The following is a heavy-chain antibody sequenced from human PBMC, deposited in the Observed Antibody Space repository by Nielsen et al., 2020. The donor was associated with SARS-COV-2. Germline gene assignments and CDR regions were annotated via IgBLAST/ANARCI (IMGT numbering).Heavy chain of an antibody. CDR1: GFTFSTYW. V-gene: IGHV3-7*03. J-gene: IGHJ4*02. Sequence: GGSLRLSCAASGFTFSTYWMTWVRQAPGKGLEWVANIKESGSERDYVGSVKGRFTISRDNAKNSLYLQMNSLRGEDTAMYYCARLGGAGDFDFWGQGTLVTVSS. CDR3: ARLGGAGDFDF. CDR2: IKESGSER. D-gene: IGHD6-13*01.